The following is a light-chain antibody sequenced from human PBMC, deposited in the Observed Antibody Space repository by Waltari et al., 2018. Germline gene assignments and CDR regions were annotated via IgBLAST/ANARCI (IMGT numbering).Light chain of an antibody. CDR2: YVS. J-gene: IGLJ3*02. V-gene: IGLV2-11*01. Sequence: QSALTQPRSVSGPPGQSVTISCTGTSSDVGGYDFLSWYQQHPGKAPKLIMYYVSQRPAGVPERVSCSKSGNTASLTITGLQAEDEAEYYCCSHAGSDTFWVFGGGTKVTVL. CDR1: SSDVGGYDF. CDR3: CSHAGSDTFWV.